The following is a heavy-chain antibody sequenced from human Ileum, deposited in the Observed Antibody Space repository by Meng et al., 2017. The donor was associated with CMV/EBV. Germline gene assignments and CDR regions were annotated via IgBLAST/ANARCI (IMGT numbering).Heavy chain of an antibody. D-gene: IGHD4-17*01. Sequence: GGSLRLSCAASGFTFSSYAMSWVRQAPGKGLEWVSVIYSGGSTYYADSVKGRFTISRDNSKNTLYLQMNSLRAEDTAVYYCARGATVTPSFDYWGQGTLVTVSS. CDR3: ARGATVTPSFDY. J-gene: IGHJ4*02. CDR1: GFTFSSYA. V-gene: IGHV3-53*01. CDR2: IYSGGST.